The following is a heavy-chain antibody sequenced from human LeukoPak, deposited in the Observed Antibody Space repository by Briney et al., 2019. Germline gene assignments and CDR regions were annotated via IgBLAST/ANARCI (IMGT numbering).Heavy chain of an antibody. V-gene: IGHV3-30*18. Sequence: PGGSLRLSCAASGFTFTSYGMHWVRQAPGKGLEWVAVISTDGSNEYYADSVKGRFTISRDNSKNTLYLQMNSLRAEDTAVYYCAKGASDCIWGSFRPPDDYWGQGTLVTVSS. J-gene: IGHJ4*02. CDR1: GFTFTSYG. D-gene: IGHD3-16*02. CDR3: AKGASDCIWGSFRPPDDY. CDR2: ISTDGSNE.